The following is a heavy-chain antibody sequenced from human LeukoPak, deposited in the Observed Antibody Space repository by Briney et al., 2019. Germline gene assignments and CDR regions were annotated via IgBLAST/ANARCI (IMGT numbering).Heavy chain of an antibody. V-gene: IGHV1-2*02. Sequence: ASVKVSCKASGYTFTGYYMHWVRQAPGQGLEWMGWINPNSGGTNYAQKFQGRVTMTRDTSISTAYMDLSRLTSDDTAVYYCALHQSSDNNYEGAFDIWGQGTMVTVSS. J-gene: IGHJ3*02. CDR1: GYTFTGYY. D-gene: IGHD4-11*01. CDR3: ALHQSSDNNYEGAFDI. CDR2: INPNSGGT.